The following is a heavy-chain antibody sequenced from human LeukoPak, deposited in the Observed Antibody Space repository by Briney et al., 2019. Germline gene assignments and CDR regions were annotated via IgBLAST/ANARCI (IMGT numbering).Heavy chain of an antibody. CDR2: ISWSGGTT. Sequence: PGGSLRHSCAASGFSFQDYTMHWVRQPPGKGLEWVSQISWSGGTTYYADSVKGRFTISRDNSRNSLYLQMNSLRTEDTALYYCAKERIGGSLDYWGQGTLLTVSS. J-gene: IGHJ4*02. CDR3: AKERIGGSLDY. V-gene: IGHV3-43*01. CDR1: GFSFQDYT. D-gene: IGHD3-10*01.